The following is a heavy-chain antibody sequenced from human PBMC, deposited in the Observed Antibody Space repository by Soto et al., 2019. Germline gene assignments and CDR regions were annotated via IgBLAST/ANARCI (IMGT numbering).Heavy chain of an antibody. J-gene: IGHJ4*02. Sequence: VGSLRLSCAASVFTFSSNAMSWVRRAPGKWLEWVSGITGSGGITDYADSVKGQFTISRDNSRNTLYLQMNYLRVEDTAVYFCAKHTTFYFDRTGNGDYFHSWGQGTLVTVSS. CDR2: ITGSGGIT. CDR3: AKHTTFYFDRTGNGDYFHS. V-gene: IGHV3-23*01. D-gene: IGHD3-22*01. CDR1: VFTFSSNA.